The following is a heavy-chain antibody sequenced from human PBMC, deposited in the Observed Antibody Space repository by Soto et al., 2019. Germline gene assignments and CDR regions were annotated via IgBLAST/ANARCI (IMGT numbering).Heavy chain of an antibody. Sequence: QVQLQESGPGLVKPSQTLSLTCTVSGGSISSGGYYWSWIRQHPGKGLEWIGYIYYSGGTYYNPSLKSRVTISVDTSKNQCSLKLSSVSAADTAVYYCARSGYSYGPNPLLYWGQGTLVTVSS. CDR1: GGSISSGGYY. CDR3: ARSGYSYGPNPLLY. D-gene: IGHD5-18*01. J-gene: IGHJ4*02. CDR2: IYYSGGT. V-gene: IGHV4-31*03.